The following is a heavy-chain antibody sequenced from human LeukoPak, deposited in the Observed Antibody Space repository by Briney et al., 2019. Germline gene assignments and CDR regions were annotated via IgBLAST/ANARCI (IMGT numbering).Heavy chain of an antibody. V-gene: IGHV4-59*01. D-gene: IGHD4-11*01. CDR2: IYYSGST. CDR1: GGSISSYY. J-gene: IGHJ4*02. CDR3: ARGLPHSNYMVDY. Sequence: SEALSLTCTVSGGSISSYYWSWIRQPPGKGLEWIRYIYYSGSTNYNPSLKSRVTISVDTSKNQFSLKLSSVTAADTAVYYCARGLPHSNYMVDYWGQGTLVTVSS.